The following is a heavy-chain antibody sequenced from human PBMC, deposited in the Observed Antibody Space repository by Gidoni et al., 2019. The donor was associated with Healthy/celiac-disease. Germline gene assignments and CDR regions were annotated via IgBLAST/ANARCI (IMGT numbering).Heavy chain of an antibody. CDR1: GSTFSSHV. CDR3: AKGSSSWYDAGWFDT. CDR2: ISGSDDST. J-gene: IGHJ5*02. D-gene: IGHD6-13*01. Sequence: QPGASLRFSCAASGSTFSSHVMSWARQAPGKGLEWVSAISGSDDSTYYADSVKGRFTISRDNSKNSLYLQMNSLRAEDTAVYYCAKGSSSWYDAGWFDTWGQGTLVTVSS. V-gene: IGHV3-23*01.